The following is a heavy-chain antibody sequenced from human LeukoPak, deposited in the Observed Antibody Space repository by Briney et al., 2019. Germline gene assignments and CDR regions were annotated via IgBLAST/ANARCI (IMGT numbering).Heavy chain of an antibody. J-gene: IGHJ4*02. Sequence: PGGSLILSCAASGFTFSRHWMTWVRQAPGKGLEWVATTKEDGSGKYYVNSVKGRFTISRDNAKTSLYLQMNSLRVEDTAIYYCARESLLGGLDNWGQGTLVTVSS. CDR3: ARESLLGGLDN. CDR2: TKEDGSGK. CDR1: GFTFSRHW. V-gene: IGHV3-7*01. D-gene: IGHD1-26*01.